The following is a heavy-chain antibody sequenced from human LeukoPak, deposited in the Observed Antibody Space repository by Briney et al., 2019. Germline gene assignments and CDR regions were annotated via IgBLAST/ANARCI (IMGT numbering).Heavy chain of an antibody. D-gene: IGHD3-10*01. CDR2: INPNSGGT. Sequence: ASVKVSCKASGYTFTDYYMHWVRQAPGQGLEWMGWINPNSGGTNYTQKFQGRVTMTRDTSISTAYMELSRLRSDDTAVYYCARGGPYGSGSDIDYWGQGTLVTVSS. CDR1: GYTFTDYY. J-gene: IGHJ4*02. CDR3: ARGGPYGSGSDIDY. V-gene: IGHV1-2*02.